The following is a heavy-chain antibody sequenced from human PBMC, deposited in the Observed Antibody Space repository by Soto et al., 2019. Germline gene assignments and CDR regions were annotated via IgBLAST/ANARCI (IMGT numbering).Heavy chain of an antibody. CDR2: IYHSGST. V-gene: IGHV4-30-4*08. CDR1: GGSISSGGYY. CDR3: ARERPDGARLDP. Sequence: TSETLSLTCTFSGGSISSGGYYLSWIRQHPGKGLEWIGYIYHSGSTYYNPSLKSRVTISVDTSKNQFSLKLSSVTAADTAVYYCARERPDGARLDPWGQGTLVTVSS. D-gene: IGHD6-6*01. J-gene: IGHJ5*02.